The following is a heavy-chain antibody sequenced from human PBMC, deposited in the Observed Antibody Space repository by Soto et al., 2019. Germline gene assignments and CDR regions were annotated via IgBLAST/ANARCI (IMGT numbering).Heavy chain of an antibody. J-gene: IGHJ4*02. CDR3: ARVGEGAAAGTFDY. D-gene: IGHD6-13*01. Sequence: GASVKVSCKASGGTFSSYAISWVRQAPGQGLEWMGGIIPIFGTANYAQKFQGRVTITADESTSTAYMELSSLRSEDTAVYYCARVGEGAAAGTFDYWGQGTLVTVSS. V-gene: IGHV1-69*13. CDR2: IIPIFGTA. CDR1: GGTFSSYA.